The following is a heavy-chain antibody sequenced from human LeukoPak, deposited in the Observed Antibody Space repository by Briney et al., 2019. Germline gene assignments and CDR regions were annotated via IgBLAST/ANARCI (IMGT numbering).Heavy chain of an antibody. CDR1: GFNVSNFY. CDR3: AREGVDFDY. Sequence: GGSLRLSCAASGFNVSNFYMTWVRPAPGKGLEWVSIIYSGGRTYYADSVKGRFTISRDNAKNSLYLQMNSLRAEDTAVYYCAREGVDFDYWGQGTLVTVSS. CDR2: IYSGGRT. D-gene: IGHD3-10*01. J-gene: IGHJ4*02. V-gene: IGHV3-53*01.